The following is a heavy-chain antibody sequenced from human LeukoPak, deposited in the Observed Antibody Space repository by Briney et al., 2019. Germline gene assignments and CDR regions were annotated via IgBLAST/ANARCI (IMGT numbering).Heavy chain of an antibody. D-gene: IGHD1-1*01. Sequence: SVRLSCAASGFTFSSYSMNWVRKAPGKGLEWVSYISSSSSTIYCADSVKGRFTISRDNAKNSLYLQMNSLRAEDTAVYYCARSGSLRVHHFDYWGQGTLVTVSS. J-gene: IGHJ4*02. CDR2: ISSSSSTI. CDR3: ARSGSLRVHHFDY. CDR1: GFTFSSYS. V-gene: IGHV3-48*01.